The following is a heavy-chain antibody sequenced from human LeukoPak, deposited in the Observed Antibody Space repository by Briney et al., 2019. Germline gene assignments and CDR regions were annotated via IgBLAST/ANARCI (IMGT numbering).Heavy chain of an antibody. CDR1: GGTFSSYA. V-gene: IGHV1-69*04. J-gene: IGHJ4*02. Sequence: ASVKVSCKASGGTFSSYAISWVRQAPGQGLEWMGRIIPILGIANYAQKFQGRVTITADKSTSTAYMELSSLRSEDTAVYYCARDPRYCSSTSCYRGYWGQGTLVTVSS. CDR3: ARDPRYCSSTSCYRGY. D-gene: IGHD2-2*01. CDR2: IIPILGIA.